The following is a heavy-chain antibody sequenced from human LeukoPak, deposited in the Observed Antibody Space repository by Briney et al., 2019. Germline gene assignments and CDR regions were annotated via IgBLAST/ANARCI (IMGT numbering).Heavy chain of an antibody. CDR3: AASGTYSNWFDP. CDR1: GDSISSYY. J-gene: IGHJ5*02. D-gene: IGHD1-26*01. Sequence: SETLSLTCTVSGDSISSYYWNWIRQSPGKGLEWIGYIYDSGSTNYNPSLKSRVTISVDTSKHQISLNLRSATAADTAVYYCAASGTYSNWFDPWGQGTLVIVSS. V-gene: IGHV4-59*01. CDR2: IYDSGST.